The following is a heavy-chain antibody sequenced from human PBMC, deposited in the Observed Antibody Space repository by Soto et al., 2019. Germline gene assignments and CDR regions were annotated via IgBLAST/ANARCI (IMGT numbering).Heavy chain of an antibody. Sequence: GGSLRLSCAASGFTFSSYAMSWVRQAPGKGLEWVSAISGSGGSRYYADSVKGRFTISRDNSKNTLYLQMNSLRAEDTAVYYCASGFCGSVSCFRDWFDPWGQGTLVTVSS. D-gene: IGHD2-2*01. CDR2: ISGSGGSR. CDR3: ASGFCGSVSCFRDWFDP. J-gene: IGHJ5*02. V-gene: IGHV3-23*01. CDR1: GFTFSSYA.